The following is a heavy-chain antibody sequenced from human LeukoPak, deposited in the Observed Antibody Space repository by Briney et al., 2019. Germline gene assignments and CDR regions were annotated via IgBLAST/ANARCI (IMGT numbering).Heavy chain of an antibody. D-gene: IGHD3-3*01. CDR2: MNPNSGNT. Sequence: ASVKVSCKASGYTFTSYDINWVRQATGQGLEWMGWMNPNSGNTGYAQKFQGRVTMTRNTSISTAYMELSSLRSEDTAVYYCARHYTSKADYFDYWGQGTLVTVSS. CDR3: ARHYTSKADYFDY. CDR1: GYTFTSYD. V-gene: IGHV1-8*01. J-gene: IGHJ4*02.